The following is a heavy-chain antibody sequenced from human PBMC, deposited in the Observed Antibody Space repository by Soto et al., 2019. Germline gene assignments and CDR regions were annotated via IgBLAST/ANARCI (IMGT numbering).Heavy chain of an antibody. CDR1: GFIFENFG. D-gene: IGHD1-26*01. CDR3: AKNQGVELVPLATVDWFDP. CDR2: ISGSGFKK. Sequence: GGSLILSCAASGFIFENFGMSWVRQAPGKGLEWISSISGSGFKKYYADSVKGRFTISRDNSKSTVYLELNNLSAEDTAVYHCAKNQGVELVPLATVDWFDPWGQGSVVTVSS. J-gene: IGHJ5*02. V-gene: IGHV3-23*01.